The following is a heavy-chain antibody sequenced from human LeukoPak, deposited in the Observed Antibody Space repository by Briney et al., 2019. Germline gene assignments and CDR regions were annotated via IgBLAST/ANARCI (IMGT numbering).Heavy chain of an antibody. CDR2: INHSGST. D-gene: IGHD3-10*01. Sequence: KTSETLSLTCAVYGGSFSGYYWSWIRQPPGKGLEWIGEINHSGSTNYNPSLKSRVTISVDTSKTQFSLKLSYVAAGDLGVYYCAGSRFTMVRGHLRGGGMDVWGQGTTVTVSS. J-gene: IGHJ6*02. CDR1: GGSFSGYY. CDR3: AGSRFTMVRGHLRGGGMDV. V-gene: IGHV4-34*01.